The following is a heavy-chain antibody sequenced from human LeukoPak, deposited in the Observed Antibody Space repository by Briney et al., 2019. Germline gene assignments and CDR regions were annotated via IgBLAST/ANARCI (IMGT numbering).Heavy chain of an antibody. J-gene: IGHJ4*02. CDR3: AGVDTAMGYFDY. D-gene: IGHD5-18*01. Sequence: SSETLSLTCAVSGGSISSGGYSWSWIRQPPGKGLEWIGCIYHSGSTYYNPSLKSRVTISVDRSKNQFSLKLSSVTAADTAVYYCAGVDTAMGYFDYWGQGTLVTVSS. CDR1: GGSISSGGYS. CDR2: IYHSGST. V-gene: IGHV4-30-2*01.